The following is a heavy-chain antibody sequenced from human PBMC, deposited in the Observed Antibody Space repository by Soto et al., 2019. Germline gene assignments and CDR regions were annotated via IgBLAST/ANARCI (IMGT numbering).Heavy chain of an antibody. CDR1: VLTLSSYA. D-gene: IGHD4-17*01. CDR3: ARGSAYSDYDLEY. V-gene: IGHV3-23*01. J-gene: IGHJ4*02. CDR2: VSGTGGSA. Sequence: WGSLPVSCVAPVLTLSSYAMTCVGQAAGKGLEWVSGVSGTGGSAYYADSVKGRFTISRDKSTNTLYLHMNSPRAEDTAVYYCARGSAYSDYDLEYWGQGALGTVS.